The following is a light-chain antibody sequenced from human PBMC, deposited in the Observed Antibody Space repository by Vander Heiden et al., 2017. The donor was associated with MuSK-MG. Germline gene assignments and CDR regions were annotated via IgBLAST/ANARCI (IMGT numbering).Light chain of an antibody. J-gene: IGKJ2*01. CDR1: QSIGTT. V-gene: IGKV6D-21*02. CDR3: QQTNSLPYT. Sequence: EIVLTQSPDFQSVTPKDKVTITCRASQSIGTTLHWYQQKPGQSPKLLIRFASQSISGVPSRFSGSGSGTHFTLTINSLEPEDAAAYFCQQTNSLPYTFGQGTKLEIK. CDR2: FAS.